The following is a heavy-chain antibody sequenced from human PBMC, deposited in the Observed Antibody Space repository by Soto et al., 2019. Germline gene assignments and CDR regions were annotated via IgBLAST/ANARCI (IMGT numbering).Heavy chain of an antibody. D-gene: IGHD3-10*01. CDR1: GYIFTNYY. CDR2: INPIRGIA. V-gene: IGHV1-69*02. Sequence: SVKVSCKASGYIFTNYYINWVRQAPGQGLEWMGRINPIRGIANYAQKFQGRVTITADKSTSTAYMELSSLRSEDTAVYYCADLDYYGSGSSLTSVDYWGQGTLVTVSS. CDR3: ADLDYYGSGSSLTSVDY. J-gene: IGHJ4*02.